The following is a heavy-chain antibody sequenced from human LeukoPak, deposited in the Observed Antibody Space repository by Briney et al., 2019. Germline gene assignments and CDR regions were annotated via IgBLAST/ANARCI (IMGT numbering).Heavy chain of an antibody. Sequence: GGSLRLSCAASGFTYSSHAMSWVRQAPGKGLEGVSTISGSGGSTYYADSVKGRFTISRDNSKNTLYLQMNSLRAEDTAVYYCAKDAARVPFDYWGQGTLVTVSS. J-gene: IGHJ4*02. CDR2: ISGSGGST. V-gene: IGHV3-23*01. D-gene: IGHD5-18*01. CDR1: GFTYSSHA. CDR3: AKDAARVPFDY.